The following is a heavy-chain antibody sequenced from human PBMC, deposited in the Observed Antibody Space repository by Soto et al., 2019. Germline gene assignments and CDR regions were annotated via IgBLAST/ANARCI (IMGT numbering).Heavy chain of an antibody. CDR2: IFSNDEK. Sequence: GSGPTLVNPTETLTLTCTVSGFSLSNARMGVSWIRQPPGKALEWLAHIFSNDEKSYSTSLKSRLTISKDTSKSQVVLTMTNMDPVDTATYYCARIRTTYPGKLRGFGEFYWPDYWGQGTLVTVSS. V-gene: IGHV2-26*01. D-gene: IGHD3-10*01. CDR1: GFSLSNARMG. CDR3: ARIRTTYPGKLRGFGEFYWPDY. J-gene: IGHJ4*02.